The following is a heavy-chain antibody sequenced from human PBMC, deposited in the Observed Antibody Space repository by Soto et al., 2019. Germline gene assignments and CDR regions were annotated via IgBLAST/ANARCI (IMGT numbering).Heavy chain of an antibody. CDR1: GYTFTIYW. J-gene: IGHJ4*02. CDR3: ARNANTVADHFDL. Sequence: PGESLKISCQVSGYTFTIYWIGWVRQMPGKGLEWMGIIYPSDSDTRYSPSFQGQVTISADQSINTAYLQWDSLKASDTAIYYCARNANTVADHFDLWGQGTPVTVSS. D-gene: IGHD4-17*01. V-gene: IGHV5-51*01. CDR2: IYPSDSDT.